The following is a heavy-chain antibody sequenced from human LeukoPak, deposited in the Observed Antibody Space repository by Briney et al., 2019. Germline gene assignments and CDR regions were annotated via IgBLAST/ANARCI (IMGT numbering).Heavy chain of an antibody. CDR2: IYYSGST. V-gene: IGHV4-30-4*01. D-gene: IGHD3-10*01. J-gene: IGHJ4*02. Sequence: SETLSLTCTVSGGSISSGDYYWSWIRQPPGKGLEWVGYIYYSGSTYYNPSLKSRVTISLDTSKNQFSLRLTSVTAADTAVYYCARAIASSGSRLFDYWGQGTLVTVSS. CDR1: GGSISSGDYY. CDR3: ARAIASSGSRLFDY.